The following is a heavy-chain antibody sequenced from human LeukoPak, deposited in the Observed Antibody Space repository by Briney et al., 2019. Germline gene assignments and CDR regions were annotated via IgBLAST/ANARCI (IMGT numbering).Heavy chain of an antibody. CDR3: ARLLAVAGGDAFDI. Sequence: SETLSLTCSVSGGPISSYFWSWIRQPPGKGLELIGYLYYSGSTNYNPSLKSRVTVSVDTSKDQFSLRLSSVTAADTAVYYCARLLAVAGGDAFDIWGQGKMVTVSS. V-gene: IGHV4-59*08. J-gene: IGHJ3*02. CDR2: LYYSGST. D-gene: IGHD6-19*01. CDR1: GGPISSYF.